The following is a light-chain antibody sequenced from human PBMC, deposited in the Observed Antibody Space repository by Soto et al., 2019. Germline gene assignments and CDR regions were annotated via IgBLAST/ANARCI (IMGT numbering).Light chain of an antibody. V-gene: IGLV2-8*01. Sequence: QSVLTQPPSASGSPGQSVAISCTGTSSDVGGYNYVSWYQQHPGKAPKLMIYEVNTRPSGVPDRFSGSKSGNTASLTVSGLQAEEEADYYCSSYAGSSNVFGTGTKVTVL. CDR1: SSDVGGYNY. CDR3: SSYAGSSNV. J-gene: IGLJ1*01. CDR2: EVN.